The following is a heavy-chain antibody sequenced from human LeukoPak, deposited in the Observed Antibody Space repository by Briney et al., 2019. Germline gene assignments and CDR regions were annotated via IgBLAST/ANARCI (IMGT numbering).Heavy chain of an antibody. CDR2: IYTSGST. V-gene: IGHV4-4*07. J-gene: IGHJ3*02. D-gene: IGHD6-19*01. CDR3: ARDDGYSSGWYDAFDI. Sequence: SETLSLTCTVSGGSISSYYWSWIRQPAGKGLEWIGRIYTSGSTNYNPSLKSRVTMSVDTSKNQFSLKLSSVTAADTAVYYCARDDGYSSGWYDAFDIWGQGTMVTVSS. CDR1: GGSISSYY.